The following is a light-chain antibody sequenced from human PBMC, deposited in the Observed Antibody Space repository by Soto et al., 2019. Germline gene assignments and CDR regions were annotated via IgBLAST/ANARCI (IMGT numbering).Light chain of an antibody. CDR2: GAS. V-gene: IGKV3-20*01. CDR1: QSVSSSY. Sequence: EIVLTQSPGTLSLSPGEIATLSCMASQSVSSSYLARYQQKPGQAHRLLIYGASSRATGIPDRFSGSGSGTDFTLTISRLEPEDFAVYYCQQYGSSPYTFGQGTKLEIK. CDR3: QQYGSSPYT. J-gene: IGKJ2*01.